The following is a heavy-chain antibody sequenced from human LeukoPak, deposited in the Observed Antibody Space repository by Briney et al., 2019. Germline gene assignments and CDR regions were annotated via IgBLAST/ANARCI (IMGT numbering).Heavy chain of an antibody. V-gene: IGHV3-30-3*01. Sequence: GGSLRLSCEASGFIFSSHAMHWVRQAPGKGLEWVAAISDDGGNKYYADSVKGRFTISRDNSKNTLYLQMNTLRPEDTAVYYCATPSYYYGSGSYQNGGPSTCDNWGQGTLVTVSS. CDR3: ATPSYYYGSGSYQNGGPSTCDN. CDR2: ISDDGGNK. J-gene: IGHJ4*02. CDR1: GFIFSSHA. D-gene: IGHD3-10*01.